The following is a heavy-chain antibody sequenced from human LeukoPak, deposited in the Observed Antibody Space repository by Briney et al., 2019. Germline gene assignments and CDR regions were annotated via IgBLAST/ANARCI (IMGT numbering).Heavy chain of an antibody. Sequence: SETLSLTCTVSGGSIISVSYFWGWIRQPPGKGLEWIGSIYYSGSTYYNPSLKSRVTISVDTSKSQFSLKLSSVTAADTAVYYCVHGSGSFRYYLDYWGEGTLVTVSS. CDR1: GGSIISVSYF. J-gene: IGHJ4*02. CDR3: VHGSGSFRYYLDY. CDR2: IYYSGST. D-gene: IGHD3-10*01. V-gene: IGHV4-39*01.